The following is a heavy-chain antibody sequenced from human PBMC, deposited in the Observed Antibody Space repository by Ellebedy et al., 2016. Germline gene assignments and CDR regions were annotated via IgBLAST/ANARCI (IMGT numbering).Heavy chain of an antibody. CDR2: IHHSGNT. V-gene: IGHV4-59*01. CDR1: GGSISTYY. J-gene: IGHJ4*02. CDR3: ARGSSSGWYEFDY. Sequence: SETLSLXCTVSGGSISTYYWSWIRQPPGKGLEWIGNIHHSGNTNYNPSLKSRVTVSVDTSKNQFSLKLRSVTAADTALYYCARGSSSGWYEFDYWGQGTLVTVSS. D-gene: IGHD6-19*01.